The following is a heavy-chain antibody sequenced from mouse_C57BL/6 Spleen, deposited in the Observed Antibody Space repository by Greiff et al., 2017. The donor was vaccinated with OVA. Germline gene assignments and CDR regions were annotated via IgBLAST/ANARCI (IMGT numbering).Heavy chain of an antibody. CDR2: IDPETGGT. CDR3: TRRIGISVGNSVDY. J-gene: IGHJ2*01. CDR1: GYTFTDYE. V-gene: IGHV1-15*01. D-gene: IGHD2-1*01. Sequence: QVQLQQSGAELVRPGASVTLSCKASGYTFTDYEMHWVKQTPVHGLEWIGAIDPETGGTAYNQKFKGKAILTADKSSSTAFMELRSLTSEDSAVYYCTRRIGISVGNSVDYWGQGTTLTVSS.